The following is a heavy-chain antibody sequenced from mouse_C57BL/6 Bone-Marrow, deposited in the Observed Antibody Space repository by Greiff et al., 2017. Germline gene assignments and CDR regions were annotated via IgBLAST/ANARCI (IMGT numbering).Heavy chain of an antibody. CDR3: ARDAEILAITTVVAPPWFAY. V-gene: IGHV1-26*01. CDR2: INPNNGGT. Sequence: EVKLQQSGPELVKPGASVKISCKASGYTFTDYYMNWVKQSHGKSLEWIGDINPNNGGTSYNQKFKGKATLTVDKSSSTAYMELRSLTSEDSAVYYCARDAEILAITTVVAPPWFAYWGQGTLVTVSA. D-gene: IGHD1-1*01. J-gene: IGHJ3*01. CDR1: GYTFTDYY.